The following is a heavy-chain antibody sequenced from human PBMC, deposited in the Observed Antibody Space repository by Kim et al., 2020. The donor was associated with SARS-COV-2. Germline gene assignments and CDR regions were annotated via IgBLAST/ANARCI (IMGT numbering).Heavy chain of an antibody. CDR3: ARAAYDYVWGSYRYPFDY. CDR2: ISSSSSTI. Sequence: GGSLRLSCAASGFTFSSYSMNWVRQAPGKGLEWVSYISSSSSTIYYADSVKGRFTISRDNAKNSLYLQMNSLRDEDTAVYYCARAAYDYVWGSYRYPFDYWGQGTLVTVSS. D-gene: IGHD3-16*02. CDR1: GFTFSSYS. V-gene: IGHV3-48*02. J-gene: IGHJ4*02.